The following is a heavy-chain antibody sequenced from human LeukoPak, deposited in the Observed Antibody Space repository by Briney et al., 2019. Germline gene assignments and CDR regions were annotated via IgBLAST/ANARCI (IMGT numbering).Heavy chain of an antibody. CDR1: GYTFTSYG. CDR2: ISAYNGNT. CDR3: AVGPLRAQNGFPP. V-gene: IGHV1-18*01. J-gene: IGHJ5*02. Sequence: ASVKDSCKASGYTFTSYGISSVRQAPGQGLEWMGWISAYNGNTNYAQKLQGRVTMTTDTSTSTDYKELRSVRSDDTAVYYCAVGPLRAQNGFPPWGQDPLVSVPS.